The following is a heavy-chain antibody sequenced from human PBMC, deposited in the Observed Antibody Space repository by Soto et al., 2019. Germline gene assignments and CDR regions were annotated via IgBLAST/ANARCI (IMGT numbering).Heavy chain of an antibody. CDR3: ASDFLAAVTDMKGAHYYYSGMDV. Sequence: EVQLLESGGGLVQPGGSLKLSCAASGFRFSNFAVTWVRQAPAKGLEWVSTISGSGNIIYYADSVQGRFTVSRDNSTDTLYLQTNGPSAEDPAVYYCASDFLAAVTDMKGAHYYYSGMDVLGHEPRVTVS. V-gene: IGHV3-23*01. D-gene: IGHD2-21*02. J-gene: IGHJ6*01. CDR1: GFRFSNFA. CDR2: ISGSGNII.